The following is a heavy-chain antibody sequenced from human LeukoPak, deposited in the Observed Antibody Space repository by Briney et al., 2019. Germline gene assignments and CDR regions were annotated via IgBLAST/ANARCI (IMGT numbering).Heavy chain of an antibody. CDR1: GFTFSSYW. V-gene: IGHV3-7*03. J-gene: IGHJ4*02. CDR3: ARDSRDNYDILTGYGFDY. D-gene: IGHD3-9*01. Sequence: GGSLRLSCAASGFTFSSYWMNWARQAPGKGLEWVASINHNGNVNYYVDSVKGRFTISRDNAKNSLYLQMSNLRAEDTAVYFCARDSRDNYDILTGYGFDYWGQGTLVTVSS. CDR2: INHNGNVN.